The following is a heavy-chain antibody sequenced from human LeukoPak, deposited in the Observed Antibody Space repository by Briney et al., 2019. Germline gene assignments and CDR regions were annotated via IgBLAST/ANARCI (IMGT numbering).Heavy chain of an antibody. CDR3: AAARSGSYWYGY. D-gene: IGHD1-26*01. J-gene: IGHJ4*02. Sequence: ASVKVSCKASGYTFTSYAMHWVRQAPGQRLEWMGWINAGNGNTKYSQKFQGRVTITRDTSASTAYMELSSLRSEDTAVYYCAAARSGSYWYGYWGQGTLVTISS. V-gene: IGHV1-3*01. CDR2: INAGNGNT. CDR1: GYTFTSYA.